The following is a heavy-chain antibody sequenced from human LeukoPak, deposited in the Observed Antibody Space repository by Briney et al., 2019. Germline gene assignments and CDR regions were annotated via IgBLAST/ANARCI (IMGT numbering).Heavy chain of an antibody. V-gene: IGHV1-3*04. J-gene: IGHJ4*02. Sequence: GASVKVSCKASGYTFTSYAIHWVRQAPGQRLECMGWINTGNGNTKYSQKFQGRVTITRDTSASTAYMDLSSLRSEDTAVYYCAKNTETAIPLPYFFDYWGQGTLVTVPP. CDR1: GYTFTSYA. CDR3: AKNTETAIPLPYFFDY. D-gene: IGHD2-21*02. CDR2: INTGNGNT.